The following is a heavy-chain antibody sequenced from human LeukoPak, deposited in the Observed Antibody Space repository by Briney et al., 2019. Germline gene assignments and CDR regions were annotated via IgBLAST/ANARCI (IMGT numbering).Heavy chain of an antibody. CDR2: ISSSSSYI. Sequence: GGSLRLSCAASGFTFSSYSMNWVRQAPGKGLEWVSSISSSSSYIYYADSVKGRFTISRDNAKNSLYLQMNSLRAEDTAVYYCARIGYSSGWYLFRGSLDYWGQGTLVTVSS. D-gene: IGHD6-19*01. CDR3: ARIGYSSGWYLFRGSLDY. J-gene: IGHJ4*02. CDR1: GFTFSSYS. V-gene: IGHV3-21*01.